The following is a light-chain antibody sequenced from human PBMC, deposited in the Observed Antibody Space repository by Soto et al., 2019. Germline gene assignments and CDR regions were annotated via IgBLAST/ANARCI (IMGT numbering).Light chain of an antibody. CDR3: QQYTNWPPAT. CDR2: GAS. V-gene: IGKV3-15*01. CDR1: QSVSSN. Sequence: EIVMTQSPATLSVSPGESATLSCRASQSVSSNLAWYQQKPGRAPRLLIYGASTRATGISARFSGSGSGTEFTLTISSLQSEDFAVYYCQQYTNWPPATFGQGTRLEI. J-gene: IGKJ5*01.